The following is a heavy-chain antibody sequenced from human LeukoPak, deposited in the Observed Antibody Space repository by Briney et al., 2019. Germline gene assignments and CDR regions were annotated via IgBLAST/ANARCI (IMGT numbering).Heavy chain of an antibody. J-gene: IGHJ4*02. CDR1: GYTFTSYG. CDR2: ISAYNGNT. Sequence: ASVKVSCKASGYTFTSYGISWVRQAPGQGLEWMGWISAYNGNTNYAQKLQGSVTMTTDTSTSTAYMELRSLRSDDTAVYYCARDFERWEVFDYWGQGTLVTVSS. CDR3: ARDFERWEVFDY. V-gene: IGHV1-18*01. D-gene: IGHD1-26*01.